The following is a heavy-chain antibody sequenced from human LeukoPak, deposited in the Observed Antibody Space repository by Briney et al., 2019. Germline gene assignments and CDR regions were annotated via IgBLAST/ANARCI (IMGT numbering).Heavy chain of an antibody. V-gene: IGHV1-18*01. Sequence: ASVKVSCKASGYTFTSYIISWVRQAPGQGLEWMGWINAYNGNTDYAQRVQGRVTMTTDTSTSTAYMELRSLRSDDTAVYYCARDRHIAAAVYYYYMDVWGKGTPITVSS. CDR3: ARDRHIAAAVYYYYMDV. CDR1: GYTFTSYI. CDR2: INAYNGNT. J-gene: IGHJ6*03. D-gene: IGHD6-13*01.